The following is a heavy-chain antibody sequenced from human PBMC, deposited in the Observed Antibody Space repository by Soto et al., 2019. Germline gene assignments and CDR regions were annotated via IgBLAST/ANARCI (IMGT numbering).Heavy chain of an antibody. CDR2: VSGIGDET. J-gene: IGHJ4*02. CDR1: GLKFSHYA. Sequence: EVQLSDSGGGLVQPGGSLRLSCEASGLKFSHYAMTWVRQAPGRGPEWVSTVSGIGDETFYADSVRGRFTISRDNSKDSVYLVMNSLRVEDTAVYYCAKGGHLSFFDYWGQGTLVTVSS. CDR3: AKGGHLSFFDY. V-gene: IGHV3-23*01.